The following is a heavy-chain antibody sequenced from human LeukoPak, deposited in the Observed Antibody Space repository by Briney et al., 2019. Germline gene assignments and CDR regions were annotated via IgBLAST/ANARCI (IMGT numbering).Heavy chain of an antibody. CDR3: ANSPDSGGLGP. CDR2: ITPFNGNT. V-gene: IGHV1-45*02. J-gene: IGHJ5*02. D-gene: IGHD3-10*01. CDR1: GYIFTGYY. Sequence: SVKVSCKASGYIFTGYYMHWVRQAPGQALEWMGWITPFNGNTNYAQKFQDRVTITRDRSMSTAYMELSSLKSEDTAMYYCANSPDSGGLGPWGQGTLVTVSS.